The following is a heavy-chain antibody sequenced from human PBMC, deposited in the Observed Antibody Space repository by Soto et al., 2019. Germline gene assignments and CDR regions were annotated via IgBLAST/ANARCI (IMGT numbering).Heavy chain of an antibody. V-gene: IGHV2-5*02. CDR1: GFSLTSGVG. CDR2: IYWDDDK. Sequence: QITLKESGPTLVRPPQTLTLTCTFSGFSLTSGVGVGWIRQPPGKALEWLALIYWDDDKRYSPSLKNRLTITKDPSKNHVALTMTNVGPVDTATSFCAHIDPEIVNVWGHGGFDYWGQGTLVTVSS. J-gene: IGHJ4*02. CDR3: AHIDPEIVNVWGHGGFDY. D-gene: IGHD3-16*01.